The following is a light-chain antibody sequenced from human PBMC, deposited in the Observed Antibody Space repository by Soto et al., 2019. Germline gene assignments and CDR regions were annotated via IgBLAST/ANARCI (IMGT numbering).Light chain of an antibody. CDR3: QQYNNWPGT. CDR2: GTS. V-gene: IGKV3-15*01. J-gene: IGKJ1*01. Sequence: EIVLTQSPGTLSLSPGERATLSCRASRSVNNNYLAWYQQKHGQAPRLLIYGTSTRATGIPARFSGSGSGTEFTLTISSLQSEDFAVYYCQQYNNWPGTFGQGTKVDIK. CDR1: RSVNNN.